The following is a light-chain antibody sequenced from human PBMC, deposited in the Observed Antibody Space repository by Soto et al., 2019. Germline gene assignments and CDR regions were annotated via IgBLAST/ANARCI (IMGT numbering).Light chain of an antibody. J-gene: IGKJ1*01. CDR1: QTVDTNY. V-gene: IGKV3-20*01. Sequence: EIVLTQSPGTLSLSPGERATLSCRASQTVDTNYLAWYQQKPGQAPRLLIYDASSRATGIPDRFSGGGSGTDFTLTITRLEPEDFVVYYCHQYATSPQTFGQGTKVDIK. CDR3: HQYATSPQT. CDR2: DAS.